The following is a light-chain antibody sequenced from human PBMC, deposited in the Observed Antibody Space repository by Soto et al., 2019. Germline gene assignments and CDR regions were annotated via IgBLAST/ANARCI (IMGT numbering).Light chain of an antibody. J-gene: IGKJ1*01. Sequence: EIVMTQSPATLSVSPGERVTLSCRASQRVSSNLAWYQQKPGQAPRLLIYGASTRATGIPARFSGSGSGTEFTLTISSLQSEDFAVYYCQQYGSTPRTFGQGTKVEIK. CDR3: QQYGSTPRT. V-gene: IGKV3-15*01. CDR2: GAS. CDR1: QRVSSN.